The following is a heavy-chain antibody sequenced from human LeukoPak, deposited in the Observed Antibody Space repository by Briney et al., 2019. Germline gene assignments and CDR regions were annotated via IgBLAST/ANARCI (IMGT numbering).Heavy chain of an antibody. CDR3: ARVWSYGDYRYYFDY. Sequence: SETLSLTCTVSGGSISSSSYYWGWIRQPPGKGLEWIGSIYYSGSTYYNPSLKSRVTISGDTSKNQFSLKLNSVTAADTAVYYCARVWSYGDYRYYFDYWGQGTLVTVSS. D-gene: IGHD4-17*01. V-gene: IGHV4-39*07. CDR2: IYYSGST. CDR1: GGSISSSSYY. J-gene: IGHJ4*02.